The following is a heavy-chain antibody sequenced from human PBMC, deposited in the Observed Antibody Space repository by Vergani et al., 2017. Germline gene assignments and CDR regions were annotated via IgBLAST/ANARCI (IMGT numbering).Heavy chain of an antibody. J-gene: IGHJ4*02. CDR3: ASTRPTQEGGYSYGDLGY. D-gene: IGHD5-18*01. CDR1: GGTFSSYA. Sequence: QVQLVQSGAEVKKPGSSVKVSCKASGGTFSSYAISWVRQAPGQGLEWMGGIIPIFGTANYAQKFQGRVTITADESTSTAYMELSSLRSDDTAVYYCASTRPTQEGGYSYGDLGYWGQGTLVTVSS. CDR2: IIPIFGTA. V-gene: IGHV1-69*01.